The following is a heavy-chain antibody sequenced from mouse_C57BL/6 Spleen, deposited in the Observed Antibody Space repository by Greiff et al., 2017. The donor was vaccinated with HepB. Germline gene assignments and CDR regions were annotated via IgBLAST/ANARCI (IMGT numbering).Heavy chain of an antibody. V-gene: IGHV2-5*01. CDR3: ATPYYYGSSPFAY. Sequence: VKLVESGPGLVQPSQSLSITCTVSGFSLTSYGVHWVRQSPGKGLEWLGVIWRGGSTDYNAAFMSRLSITKDNSKSQVFFKMNSLQADDTAIYYCATPYYYGSSPFAYWGQGTLVTVSA. CDR2: IWRGGST. D-gene: IGHD1-1*01. J-gene: IGHJ3*01. CDR1: GFSLTSYG.